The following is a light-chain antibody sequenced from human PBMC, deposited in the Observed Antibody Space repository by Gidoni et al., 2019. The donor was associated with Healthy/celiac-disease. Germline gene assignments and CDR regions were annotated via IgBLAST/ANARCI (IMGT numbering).Light chain of an antibody. Sequence: QFVLTQPPPESAAPGQKGTTSCPGSRSNVGNNYVSWYQQLPETAPKLLIYANNKRPSGIPDRCSGAKSGTSASLGITGLQTEDEADYYCGTWDSSLSAEVFGGGTKLTVL. V-gene: IGLV1-51*01. CDR3: GTWDSSLSAEV. J-gene: IGLJ3*02. CDR1: RSNVGNNY. CDR2: ANN.